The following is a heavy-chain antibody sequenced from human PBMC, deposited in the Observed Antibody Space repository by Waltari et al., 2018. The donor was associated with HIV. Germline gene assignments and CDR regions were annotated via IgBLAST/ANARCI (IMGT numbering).Heavy chain of an antibody. CDR2: IYYSGST. J-gene: IGHJ3*02. D-gene: IGHD3-22*01. CDR3: ARVRITMIVARPNDAFDI. V-gene: IGHV4-59*01. CDR1: GGSISSYY. Sequence: QVQLQESGPGLVKPSETLSLTCTVSGGSISSYYWSWIRQPPGKGLEWIWHIYYSGSTNYNPSLKSRGTISLDTSKNQFSLKLSSVTAADTAVYYCARVRITMIVARPNDAFDIWGQGTMVTVSS.